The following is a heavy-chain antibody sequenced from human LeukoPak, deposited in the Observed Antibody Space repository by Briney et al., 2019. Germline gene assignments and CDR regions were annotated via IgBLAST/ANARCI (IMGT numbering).Heavy chain of an antibody. Sequence: GGSLRLSCAASGFTFSSHAMSWVRQAPGKGLEWVSAISGSGGSTYYADSVKGRFTISRDNSKNTLYLQMNSLRAEDTAVYYCARHEAVDGFYYFDYWGQGTLVTVSS. J-gene: IGHJ4*02. CDR3: ARHEAVDGFYYFDY. D-gene: IGHD5-12*01. V-gene: IGHV3-23*01. CDR1: GFTFSSHA. CDR2: ISGSGGST.